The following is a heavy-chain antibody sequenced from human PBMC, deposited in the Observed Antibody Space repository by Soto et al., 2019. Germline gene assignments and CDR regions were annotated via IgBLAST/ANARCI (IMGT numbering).Heavy chain of an antibody. V-gene: IGHV3-11*01. J-gene: IGHJ4*02. D-gene: IGHD7-27*01. CDR1: GFTFNDFY. CDR2: ISNSGTAT. CDR3: AREDGTRLGY. Sequence: QVQLVESGGGLVKPGGSLRLSCAASGFTFNDFYFSWIRQAPGKGLEWISYISNSGTATSYSDSVKGRFTISRDSAKNSLYLQMNSLRAEDTAGYYCAREDGTRLGYWGQGTLVTVSS.